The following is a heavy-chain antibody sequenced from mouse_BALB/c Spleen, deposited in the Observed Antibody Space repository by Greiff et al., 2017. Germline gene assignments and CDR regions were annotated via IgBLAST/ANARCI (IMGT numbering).Heavy chain of an antibody. CDR3: ARYGKVLFAH. CDR2: INPNNGGT. V-gene: IGHV1-18*01. Sequence: VQLQQSGPELVKPGASVKIPCKASGYTFTDYNMDWVKQSHGKSLEWIGDINPNNGGTIYNQKFKGKATLTVDKSSSTAYMELRSLTSEDTAVYYCARYGKVLFAHWGQGTLVTVSA. CDR1: GYTFTDYN. J-gene: IGHJ3*01. D-gene: IGHD1-1*01.